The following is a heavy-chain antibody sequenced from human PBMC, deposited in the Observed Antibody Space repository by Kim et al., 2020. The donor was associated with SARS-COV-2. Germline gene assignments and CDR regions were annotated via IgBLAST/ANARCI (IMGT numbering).Heavy chain of an antibody. CDR2: INTGTGNT. CDR1: GYTFTSYA. D-gene: IGHD5-12*01. J-gene: IGHJ4*02. Sequence: ASVKVSCKASGYTFTSYAIHWVRQAPGQGLEWMGWINTGTGNTKCSQQFQGRATITRDTSASTSYLEVNSLNSEDTAVYYCSRVGVDSGWNLDYWGQGSL. V-gene: IGHV1-3*04. CDR3: SRVGVDSGWNLDY.